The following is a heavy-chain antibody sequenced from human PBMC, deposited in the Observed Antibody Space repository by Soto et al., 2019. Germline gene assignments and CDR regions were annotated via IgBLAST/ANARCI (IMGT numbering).Heavy chain of an antibody. Sequence: SGESLKISCQGSGYSFANYWIAWVRQMPGKGLEWVGVIYPGDSDTRYSPSFRGQVTISADKSISHVYLQWSSLKASDTAMYYCARNRLRQYYYGMDVWGQGTTVTVSS. V-gene: IGHV5-51*01. J-gene: IGHJ6*02. CDR1: GYSFANYW. D-gene: IGHD3-10*01. CDR2: IYPGDSDT. CDR3: ARNRLRQYYYGMDV.